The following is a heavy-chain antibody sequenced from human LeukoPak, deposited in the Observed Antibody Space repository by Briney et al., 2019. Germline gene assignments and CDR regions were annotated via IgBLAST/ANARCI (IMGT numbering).Heavy chain of an antibody. CDR3: ARDISGGEDY. J-gene: IGHJ4*02. D-gene: IGHD3-16*01. CDR1: GYTFTRYS. CDR2: IGGYNGDT. V-gene: IGHV1-18*01. Sequence: ASVKVSCKASGYTFTRYSITWFRQAPGQGLEWMGRIGGYNGDTKYPQKFQGRVTVTTDTSSSTAYMELRSLRSDDTAVYYCARDISGGEDYWGQGTLVTVSS.